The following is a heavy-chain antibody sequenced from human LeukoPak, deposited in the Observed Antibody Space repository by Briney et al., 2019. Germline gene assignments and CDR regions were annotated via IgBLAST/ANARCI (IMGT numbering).Heavy chain of an antibody. J-gene: IGHJ4*02. CDR3: AKDLHYYDSSGYYYEGY. Sequence: PGGSLRLSCAASGFTFSSYGMHWVRQAPGKGLEWVAVISYDGSNKYYADSVKGRFTISRDNSKNTLYLQMNSLRAEDTAVYYCAKDLHYYDSSGYYYEGYWGQGTLVSVSS. D-gene: IGHD3-22*01. CDR1: GFTFSSYG. CDR2: ISYDGSNK. V-gene: IGHV3-30*18.